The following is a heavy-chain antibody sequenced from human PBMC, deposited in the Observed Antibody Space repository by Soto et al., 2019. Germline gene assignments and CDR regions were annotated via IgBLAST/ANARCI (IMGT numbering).Heavy chain of an antibody. V-gene: IGHV3-30*04. CDR1: GFTFSSYA. Sequence: QVQLVESGGGVVQPGRSLRLSCAASGFTFSSYAMHWVRQAPGKGLEWVAVISYDGRNKYYADSVKGRFTISRDNSKNTLKLQMNSLRAEDTAVYYCARDQRGGDYYDSSGPGDYWGQGTLVTVSS. CDR2: ISYDGRNK. J-gene: IGHJ4*02. D-gene: IGHD3-22*01. CDR3: ARDQRGGDYYDSSGPGDY.